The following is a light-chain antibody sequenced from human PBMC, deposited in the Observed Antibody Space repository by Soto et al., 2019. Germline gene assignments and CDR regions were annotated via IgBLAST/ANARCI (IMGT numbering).Light chain of an antibody. Sequence: DIQMTQCPSSLSASVGDRVTITCRASQSISSYLNWYQQKPGKAPKLLIYAASSLQSGVPSRFSGSGSGIDFTLTISSLQLEDFATYYCQQYNTYPWTFGQGTKVDIK. CDR1: QSISSY. CDR3: QQYNTYPWT. V-gene: IGKV1-39*01. CDR2: AAS. J-gene: IGKJ1*01.